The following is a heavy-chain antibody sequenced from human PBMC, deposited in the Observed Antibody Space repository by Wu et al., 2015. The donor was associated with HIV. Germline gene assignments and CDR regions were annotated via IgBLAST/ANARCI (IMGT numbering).Heavy chain of an antibody. J-gene: IGHJ4*02. Sequence: QAKLEQSGGEVKKPGASVKVSCKASNYTFNNYGINWVRQAPGHGLEWMGRINTYNGHTNSARKFQDRLTLTTETSTKTAYLELRSLRSDDTAVYYCVTELDTVMGYFDFWGQGTLVTVSS. D-gene: IGHD5-18*01. CDR1: NYTFNNYG. V-gene: IGHV1-18*01. CDR3: VTELDTVMGYFDF. CDR2: INTYNGHT.